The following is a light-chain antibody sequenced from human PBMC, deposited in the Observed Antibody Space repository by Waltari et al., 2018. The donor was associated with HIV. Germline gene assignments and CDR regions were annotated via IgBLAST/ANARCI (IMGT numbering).Light chain of an antibody. Sequence: DIVMTQSPDSLAVSLGERATINCKSSQSVFYISNNKNYLAWYQQKPGQPPKLLIYWASTRVSGVPDRFSGSGSGTDFTLTISSLQAEDVAVYYCQQYYTTPPITFGQGTRLHIK. CDR1: QSVFYISNNKNY. V-gene: IGKV4-1*01. CDR3: QQYYTTPPIT. J-gene: IGKJ5*01. CDR2: WAS.